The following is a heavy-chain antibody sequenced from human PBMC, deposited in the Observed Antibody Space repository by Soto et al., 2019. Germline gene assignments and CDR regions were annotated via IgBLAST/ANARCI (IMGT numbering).Heavy chain of an antibody. CDR1: GGTFSSYA. D-gene: IGHD6-13*01. Sequence: QVQLVQSGAEVKKPGSSVKVSCKASGGTFSSYAISWVRQAPGQGLEWMGGIIPIFGTANYTQKFQGRVTITADESTRTAYMELSSLRSEDSAVYYCARDRGIAAAGTGYFDIWGQGTMVTVSS. CDR2: IIPIFGTA. CDR3: ARDRGIAAAGTGYFDI. V-gene: IGHV1-69*01. J-gene: IGHJ3*02.